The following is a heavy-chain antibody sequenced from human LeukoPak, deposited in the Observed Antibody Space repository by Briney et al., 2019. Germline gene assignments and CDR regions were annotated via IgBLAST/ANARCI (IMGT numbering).Heavy chain of an antibody. D-gene: IGHD4-17*01. CDR3: ARVSPNTVTTLKYFDY. J-gene: IGHJ4*02. CDR1: GFTFSSYW. Sequence: GGSLRLSCAASGFTFSSYWMSWVRQAPGKGLEWVANIKQDGSEKYYVDSVKGRFTISRDNAKNSLYLQMNSLRAEDTAVYYCARVSPNTVTTLKYFDYWGQGTLVTVSS. V-gene: IGHV3-7*01. CDR2: IKQDGSEK.